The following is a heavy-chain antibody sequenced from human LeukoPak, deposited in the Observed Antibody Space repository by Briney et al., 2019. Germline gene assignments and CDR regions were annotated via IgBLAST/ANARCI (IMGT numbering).Heavy chain of an antibody. Sequence: GGSLRLSCSASGFTFSSYTMHWVRQAPGKGLEYVSSISSNGGSTYYADSVKGRFTISRDNSKNTLFLQMSSLRTEDTAVYYCASPYSGYDYNFDHWGQGTLVTVSS. CDR1: GFTFSSYT. CDR2: ISSNGGST. J-gene: IGHJ4*02. D-gene: IGHD5-12*01. V-gene: IGHV3-64D*06. CDR3: ASPYSGYDYNFDH.